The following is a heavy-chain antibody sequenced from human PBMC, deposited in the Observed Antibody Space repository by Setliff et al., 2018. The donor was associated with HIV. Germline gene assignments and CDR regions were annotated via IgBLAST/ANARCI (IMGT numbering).Heavy chain of an antibody. CDR2: INPNSGAT. J-gene: IGHJ4*02. V-gene: IGHV1-2*02. D-gene: IGHD4-17*01. CDR1: GYSFTGYY. CDR3: ARAESGDYLHYFDS. Sequence: ASVTVSCKTSGYSFTGYYIHWVRQAPGQGLEWMGWINPNSGATDYAQNFLGRVTMARDTSSDTAYMDLNGLNSDDTAMYFCARAESGDYLHYFDSWGQGTLVTVSS.